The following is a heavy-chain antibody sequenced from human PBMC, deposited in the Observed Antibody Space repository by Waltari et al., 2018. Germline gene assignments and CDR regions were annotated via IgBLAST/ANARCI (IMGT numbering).Heavy chain of an antibody. CDR2: ISSSGSTI. J-gene: IGHJ3*02. V-gene: IGHV3-11*04. CDR1: GVTFSDYD. CDR3: ARASGDDDAFDI. D-gene: IGHD1-1*01. Sequence: QVQLVESGGGLVKPGGSLRLSCAASGVTFSDYDMIWIRQAPGKGLEWVSYISSSGSTIYYADSVKRRFTISRDNAKNSLYLQMNSLRAEDTAVYYCARASGDDDAFDIWGQGTMVTVSS.